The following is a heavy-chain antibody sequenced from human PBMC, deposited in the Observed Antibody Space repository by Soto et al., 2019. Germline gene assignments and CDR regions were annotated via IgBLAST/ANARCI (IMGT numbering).Heavy chain of an antibody. V-gene: IGHV4-39*07. Sequence: SETVSLTCIVSGGSISISSYYWCWIRQPPGKGLEWIGSIHYSGSTYYNPSLKSRVTISADTSKNQFSLKLSSVTAADTAVYFCAAGAIVGVVLLDYWGQGTLVTVSS. J-gene: IGHJ4*02. CDR3: AAGAIVGVVLLDY. D-gene: IGHD3-3*01. CDR2: IHYSGST. CDR1: GGSISISSYY.